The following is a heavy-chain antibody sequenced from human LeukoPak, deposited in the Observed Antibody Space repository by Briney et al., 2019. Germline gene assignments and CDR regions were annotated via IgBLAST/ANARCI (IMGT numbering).Heavy chain of an antibody. Sequence: GGTLRLSCAASGFTFSSYGMSWVRQAPGKGLEWVGFIRSKAYGGTTEYAASVKGRFTISRDDSKSIAYLQMNSLKTEDTAVYYCTRGGLLWFGEFESDDAFDIWGQGTMVTVSS. D-gene: IGHD3-10*01. CDR1: GFTFSSYG. CDR2: IRSKAYGGTT. J-gene: IGHJ3*02. CDR3: TRGGLLWFGEFESDDAFDI. V-gene: IGHV3-49*04.